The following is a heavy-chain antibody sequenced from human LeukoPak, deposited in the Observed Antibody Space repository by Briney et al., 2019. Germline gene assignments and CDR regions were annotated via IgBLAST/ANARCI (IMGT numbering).Heavy chain of an antibody. J-gene: IGHJ4*02. CDR2: ISSSGSTI. V-gene: IGHV3-11*04. CDR1: GFTFSGYY. Sequence: GGSLRLSCAASGFTFSGYYMSWIRQAPGKGLEWVSYISSSGSTIYYADSVKGRFTISRDNAKNSLYLQMNSLRAEDTAVYYCARGSSRDFWSGFPRGGDDYFDYWGQGTLVTVSS. D-gene: IGHD3-3*01. CDR3: ARGSSRDFWSGFPRGGDDYFDY.